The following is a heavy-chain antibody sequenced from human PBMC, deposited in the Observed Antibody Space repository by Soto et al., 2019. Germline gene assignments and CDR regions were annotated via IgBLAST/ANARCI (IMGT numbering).Heavy chain of an antibody. CDR1: GVSLRHSY. CDR2: ISSSGNT. Sequence: SEPLSLTCSVSGVSLRHSYWTWLRQSAATGLEWIGRISSSGNTNYNPSRNSRLTMSVDTSKNQVSLKLSSGTAADTAVYYCARGLLLPYGSGSHYYYYYGMDVWGQGTTVPVAS. CDR3: ARGLLLPYGSGSHYYYYYGMDV. V-gene: IGHV4-4*07. D-gene: IGHD3-10*01. J-gene: IGHJ6*02.